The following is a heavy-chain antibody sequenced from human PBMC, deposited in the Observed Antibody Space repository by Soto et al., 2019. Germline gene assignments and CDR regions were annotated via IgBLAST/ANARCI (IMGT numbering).Heavy chain of an antibody. J-gene: IGHJ4*02. CDR2: RYYSGNT. Sequence: HVQLQESGPGPVTPSQTLSLSCTVSGVSITSGSYYWTWVRQSPGKGLEWIGYRYYSGNTYYNPSLNSRATISVGTSKNQFFLKLTSVTAADTAVYYCARGGYDTSGQTFIGWGPDCWGQGTLVTVSS. D-gene: IGHD3-22*01. V-gene: IGHV4-30-4*01. CDR1: GVSITSGSYY. CDR3: ARGGYDTSGQTFIGWGPDC.